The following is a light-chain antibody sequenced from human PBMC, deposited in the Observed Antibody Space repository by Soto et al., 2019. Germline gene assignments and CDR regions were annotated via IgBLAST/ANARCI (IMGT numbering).Light chain of an antibody. CDR1: QSVSSH. J-gene: IGKJ2*01. V-gene: IGKV3-11*01. CDR2: DAS. Sequence: EIVLTQSPATLSLSPGERATLSCRASQSVSSHLAWYQQKPGQAPRLLIYDASNRATGIPARFSGHGSGTDFTLTISSLEPEDFAVYYCQQRSNFMYTFGQGTKLEI. CDR3: QQRSNFMYT.